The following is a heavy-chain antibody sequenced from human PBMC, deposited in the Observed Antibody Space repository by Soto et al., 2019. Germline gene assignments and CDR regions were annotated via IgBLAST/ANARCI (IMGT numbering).Heavy chain of an antibody. Sequence: QVQLVESGGGVVQPGRSLRLSCAASGFTFSSYAMHWVRQAPGKGLEWVAVISYDGSNKYYADSVKGGFTISRDNSKNTLYLQMNSLRAEDTAVYYCARDGVSVRLRGVFDYWGQGTLVTVSS. CDR3: ARDGVSVRLRGVFDY. D-gene: IGHD4-17*01. CDR2: ISYDGSNK. CDR1: GFTFSSYA. V-gene: IGHV3-30-3*01. J-gene: IGHJ4*02.